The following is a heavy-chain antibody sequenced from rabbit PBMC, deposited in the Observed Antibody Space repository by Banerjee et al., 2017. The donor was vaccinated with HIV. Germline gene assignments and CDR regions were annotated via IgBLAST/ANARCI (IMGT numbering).Heavy chain of an antibody. CDR2: GDSVTT. V-gene: IGHV1S40*01. CDR3: ARDPFVSVGGSLNL. D-gene: IGHD8-1*01. J-gene: IGHJ4*01. Sequence: GDSVTTAYASWAKGRFTISKTSSTTVALQMTSLTAADTATYFCARDPFVSVGGSLNLWGPGTLVTVS.